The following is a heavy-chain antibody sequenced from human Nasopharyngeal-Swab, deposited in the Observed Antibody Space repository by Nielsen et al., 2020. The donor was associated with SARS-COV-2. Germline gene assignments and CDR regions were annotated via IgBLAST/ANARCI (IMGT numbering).Heavy chain of an antibody. CDR2: IIPIFGTA. V-gene: IGHV1-69*06. Sequence: SVKVSCKASGYTFTSYYMHWVRQAPGQGLEWMGGIIPIFGTANYAQKFQGRVTITADKSTSTAYMELSSLRSEDTAVYYCASTNARIAVAGTGIDYWGQGTLVTVSS. J-gene: IGHJ4*02. CDR3: ASTNARIAVAGTGIDY. CDR1: GYTFTSYY. D-gene: IGHD6-19*01.